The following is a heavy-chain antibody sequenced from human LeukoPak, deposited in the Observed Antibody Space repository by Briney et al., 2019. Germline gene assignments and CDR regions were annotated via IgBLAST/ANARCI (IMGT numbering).Heavy chain of an antibody. CDR1: GFSLSTSGVG. D-gene: IGHD5-24*01. CDR2: IYWNDDK. J-gene: IGHJ6*03. CDR3: AHRLGYSRGTYYYYYMDV. Sequence: SGPTLVNPTQTLTLTCTFSGFSLSTSGVGVGWIRQPPGKALEWLALIYWNDDKRYSPSLKSRLTITKDTSKNQVVLTMTNMDPVDTATYYCAHRLGYSRGTYYYYYMDVWGKGTTVTVSS. V-gene: IGHV2-5*01.